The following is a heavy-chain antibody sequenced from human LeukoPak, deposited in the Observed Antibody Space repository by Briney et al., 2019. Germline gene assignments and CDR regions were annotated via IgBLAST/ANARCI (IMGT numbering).Heavy chain of an antibody. CDR2: IYSGGNT. J-gene: IGHJ4*02. Sequence: GGSLRLSCATSGLTVSSDYMSWVRQAPGKGLEWVSLIYSGGNTHYADSVKGRFTTSRDNSKNTLYLQMNSLRAEDTAVYYCARGAIDGWGQGTLVTVSS. CDR3: ARGAIDG. CDR1: GLTVSSDY. V-gene: IGHV3-53*01. D-gene: IGHD3-22*01.